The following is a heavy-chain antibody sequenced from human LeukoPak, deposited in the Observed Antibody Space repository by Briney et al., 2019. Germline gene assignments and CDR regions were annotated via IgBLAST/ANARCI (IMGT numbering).Heavy chain of an antibody. Sequence: GASVKVSCKASGGTFSSYAISWVRQAPGQGLEWMGGISAYNGNTNYAQKLQGRVTMTTDTSTSTAYMELRSLRSDDTAVYYCARVEGYCSSTSCSHRGEAMPIFDYWGQGTLVTVSS. CDR2: ISAYNGNT. D-gene: IGHD2-2*01. J-gene: IGHJ4*02. CDR3: ARVEGYCSSTSCSHRGEAMPIFDY. CDR1: GGTFSSYA. V-gene: IGHV1-18*01.